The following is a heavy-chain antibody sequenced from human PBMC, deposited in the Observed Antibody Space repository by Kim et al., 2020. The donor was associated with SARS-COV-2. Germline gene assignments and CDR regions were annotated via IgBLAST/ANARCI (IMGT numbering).Heavy chain of an antibody. D-gene: IGHD6-13*01. CDR1: GGTFSSYA. CDR3: ARDLRSSWYRWFDP. V-gene: IGHV1-69*13. Sequence: SVKVSCKASGGTFSSYAISWVRQAPGQGLEWMGGIIPIFGTANYAQKFQGRVTITADESTSTAHMELSRLRSEDTAVYYFARDLRSSWYRWFDPWGQGTLVTVSS. CDR2: IIPIFGTA. J-gene: IGHJ5*02.